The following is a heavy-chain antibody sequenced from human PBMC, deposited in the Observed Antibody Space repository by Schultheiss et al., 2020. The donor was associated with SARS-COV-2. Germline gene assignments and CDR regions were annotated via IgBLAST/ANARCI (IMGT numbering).Heavy chain of an antibody. J-gene: IGHJ4*02. V-gene: IGHV1-2*02. CDR1: GYTFTGYY. D-gene: IGHD6-19*01. CDR3: ARVGPIAVAGPFDY. Sequence: ASVKVSCKASGYTFTGYYMHWVRQAPGQGLEWMGWINPNSGGTNYAQKFQGRVTMTRDTSISTAYMELSRLRSDDTAVYYCARVGPIAVAGPFDYWGQGTLVTVSS. CDR2: INPNSGGT.